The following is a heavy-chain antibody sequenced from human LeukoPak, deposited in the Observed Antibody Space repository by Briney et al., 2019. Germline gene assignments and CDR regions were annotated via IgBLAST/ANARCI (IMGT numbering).Heavy chain of an antibody. J-gene: IGHJ4*02. CDR2: ISSSGSTI. Sequence: SGGSLRLSCAASGFTFSSYEMNWVRQAPGKGLEGVSYISSSGSTIYYADSVKGRFTISRDNAKNSLYLQMNSLRAEDTAVYYCVSSSWYYFDYWGQGTLVTVSS. CDR1: GFTFSSYE. V-gene: IGHV3-48*03. CDR3: VSSSWYYFDY. D-gene: IGHD6-13*01.